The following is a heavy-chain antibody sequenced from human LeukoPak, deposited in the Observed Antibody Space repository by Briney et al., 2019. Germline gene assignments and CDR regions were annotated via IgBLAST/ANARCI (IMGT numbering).Heavy chain of an antibody. D-gene: IGHD3-3*01. V-gene: IGHV1-18*01. CDR2: ISAYNGNT. J-gene: IGHJ4*02. CDR3: ARSGVTIFGVVIMRFAY. CDR1: GYTFTSYG. Sequence: ASVKVSYKASGYTFTSYGISWVRPAAGQGLEWMGWISAYNGNTNYAQKLQGRVTMTTDTSTSTAYMELRSLRSDDTAVYYCARSGVTIFGVVIMRFAYWGQGTLVTVSS.